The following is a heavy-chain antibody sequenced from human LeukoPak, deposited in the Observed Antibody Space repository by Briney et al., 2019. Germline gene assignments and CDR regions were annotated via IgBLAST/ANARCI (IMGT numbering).Heavy chain of an antibody. V-gene: IGHV3-30*18. CDR1: GFTFSSYG. CDR2: ISYDGSNK. J-gene: IGHJ4*02. D-gene: IGHD6-19*01. CDR3: AKDSRHFIAVAGTRSYYFDY. Sequence: GGSLRLSCAASGFTFSSYGMHWVRQAPGKGLEWVAVISYDGSNKYYADSVKGRFTISRDNSKNTLYLQMNSLRAEDTAVYYCAKDSRHFIAVAGTRSYYFDYWGQGTLVTVSS.